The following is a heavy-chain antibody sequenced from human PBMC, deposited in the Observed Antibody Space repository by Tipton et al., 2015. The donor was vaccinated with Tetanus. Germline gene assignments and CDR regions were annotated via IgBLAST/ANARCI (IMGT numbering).Heavy chain of an antibody. CDR2: ISSSGTTM. J-gene: IGHJ4*02. CDR1: GFNFKTLG. Sequence: SLRLSCAASGFNFKTLGINWVRQAPGKGLEWISYISSSGTTMYYADSVKGRFTISRDNAKESLFLEMNSLRAEDTAVYYCARANNEFPKKGPFDSWGQGRLVIVSS. V-gene: IGHV3-48*01. CDR3: ARANNEFPKKGPFDS. D-gene: IGHD1-1*01.